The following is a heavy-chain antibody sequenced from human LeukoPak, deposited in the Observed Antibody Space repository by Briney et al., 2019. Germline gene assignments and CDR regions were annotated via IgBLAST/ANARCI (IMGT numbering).Heavy chain of an antibody. Sequence: SETLSLTCTVSGGPISSYYWSWIRQPPGKGLEWIGYIYYSGNTNYNPSLKSRVTISVDTSKNQFSLKLSSVTAADTAVYYCARVRGYSYDSSDFDYWGQGTLVTVSS. D-gene: IGHD5-18*01. CDR3: ARVRGYSYDSSDFDY. V-gene: IGHV4-59*01. J-gene: IGHJ4*02. CDR1: GGPISSYY. CDR2: IYYSGNT.